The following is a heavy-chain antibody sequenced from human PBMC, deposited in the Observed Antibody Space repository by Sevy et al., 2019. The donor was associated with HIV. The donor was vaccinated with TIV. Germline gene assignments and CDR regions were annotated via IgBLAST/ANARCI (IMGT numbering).Heavy chain of an antibody. CDR2: ISAYNGNT. D-gene: IGHD1-26*01. V-gene: IGHV1-18*01. CDR1: GYTFTSYG. J-gene: IGHJ3*02. CDR3: ARDRSRSGSPSGVDAFDI. Sequence: ASVKVSCKASGYTFTSYGISWVRQAPGQGLEWMGWISAYNGNTNYAQKLQGRVTMTTDTSTSTAYMELRSLRSDDTAGYYCARDRSRSGSPSGVDAFDIWGQGTMVTVSS.